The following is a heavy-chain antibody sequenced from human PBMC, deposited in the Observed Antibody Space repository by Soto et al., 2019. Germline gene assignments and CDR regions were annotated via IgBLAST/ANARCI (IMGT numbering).Heavy chain of an antibody. CDR2: IYWNDGT. J-gene: IGHJ5*02. D-gene: IGHD3-3*01. CDR3: ARKIGGSYWKFDP. Sequence: SGPTLVNPTQTLTLTCTFSGFSLSANGVGVGWIRQPPGGALEWLAIIYWNDGTSIRPTLQSRLSISKDTSKNQVVLSLTNMDPRDTGTYYCARKIGGSYWKFDPWGPGAQVTVSS. V-gene: IGHV2-5*01. CDR1: GFSLSANGVG.